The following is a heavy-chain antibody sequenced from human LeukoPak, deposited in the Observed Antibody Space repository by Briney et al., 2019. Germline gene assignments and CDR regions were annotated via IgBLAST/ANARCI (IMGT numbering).Heavy chain of an antibody. D-gene: IGHD4-23*01. Sequence: VASVKVSCKASGYTFTSYGISWVRQAPGQGLEWMGGIIPIFGTANYAQKFQGRVTITADESTSTAYMELSSLRSEDTAVYYCARTGYGGNPLGNSYYYGMDVWGQGTTVTVSS. CDR2: IIPIFGTA. J-gene: IGHJ6*02. V-gene: IGHV1-69*13. CDR3: ARTGYGGNPLGNSYYYGMDV. CDR1: GYTFTSYG.